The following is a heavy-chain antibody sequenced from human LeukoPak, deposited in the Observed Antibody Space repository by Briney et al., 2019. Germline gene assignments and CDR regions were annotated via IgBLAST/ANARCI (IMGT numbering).Heavy chain of an antibody. CDR2: IKQDGSEK. V-gene: IGHV3-7*01. J-gene: IGHJ3*02. D-gene: IGHD1-1*01. CDR1: GFTFSSYW. Sequence: GGSLRLSCAASGFTFSSYWMSWVRQAPGKGLEWVANIKQDGSEKYYVDSVKGRFTISRDNAKNSLYLQMNSLRAEDTAVYYCARHLLPGTTGTTETSEDAFDIWGQGTMVTVSS. CDR3: ARHLLPGTTGTTETSEDAFDI.